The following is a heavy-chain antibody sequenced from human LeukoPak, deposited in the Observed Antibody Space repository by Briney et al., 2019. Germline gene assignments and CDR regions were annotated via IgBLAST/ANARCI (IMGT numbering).Heavy chain of an antibody. CDR1: GYTFTGYY. V-gene: IGHV1-2*02. CDR2: INPNSGGT. Sequence: ASVMVSCKASGYTFTGYYIHWVRQAPGQGLEWMGWINPNSGGTNYAQNFQGSITMTRDTSISTAYMELSRLRSDDTAVYYCATTRRYYYDSSGPDAFDLWGQGTMVTVSS. D-gene: IGHD3-22*01. J-gene: IGHJ3*01. CDR3: ATTRRYYYDSSGPDAFDL.